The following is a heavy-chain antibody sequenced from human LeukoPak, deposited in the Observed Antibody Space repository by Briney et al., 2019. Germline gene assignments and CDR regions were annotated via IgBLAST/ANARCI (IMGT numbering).Heavy chain of an antibody. CDR3: ARGGSSSGSYYYGVGA. D-gene: IGHD3-10*01. Sequence: ASVKVSCKTSGYTFSGNYIYWVRQPPGQGLDGMGLINPNSGDTNYAQKFQGRVTMTRDTSISTAYMDLSSLISDDTAVYYCARGGSSSGSYYYGVGAWGQGTTVTVS. V-gene: IGHV1-2*02. CDR1: GYTFSGNY. J-gene: IGHJ6*02. CDR2: INPNSGDT.